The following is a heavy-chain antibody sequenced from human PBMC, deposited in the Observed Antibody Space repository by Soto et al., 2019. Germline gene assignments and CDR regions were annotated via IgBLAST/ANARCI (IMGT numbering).Heavy chain of an antibody. V-gene: IGHV3-53*02. CDR3: ATGGSKRVRGAIVEVFHLEF. CDR1: GFTVTRNY. J-gene: IGHJ4*02. Sequence: ELQLVESGGGLIQPGGSLRLSCAASGFTVTRNYMTWVRLAPGKGLESVSTIHTGGKTFYTDSVKGRFTVSRDASKNTVDLQMNTLSVEDTAVYHCATGGSKRVRGAIVEVFHLEFWGRGTVVTVSS. D-gene: IGHD3-10*01. CDR2: IHTGGKT.